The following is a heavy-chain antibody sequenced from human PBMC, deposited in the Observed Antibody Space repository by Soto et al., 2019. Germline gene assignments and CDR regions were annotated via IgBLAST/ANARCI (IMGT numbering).Heavy chain of an antibody. V-gene: IGHV4-39*01. CDR1: GGSISSSSYY. CDR2: IYYSGST. D-gene: IGHD6-6*01. Sequence: SETLSLTCTVSGGSISSSSYYWGWIRQPPGKGLEWIGSIYYSGSTYYNPSLKSRVTISVDTSKNQFSLKLSSVTAADTAVYYCARQRIAARPAFDIWGQGTMVTVSS. J-gene: IGHJ3*02. CDR3: ARQRIAARPAFDI.